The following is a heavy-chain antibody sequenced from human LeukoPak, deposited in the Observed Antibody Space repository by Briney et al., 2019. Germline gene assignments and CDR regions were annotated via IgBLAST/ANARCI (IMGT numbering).Heavy chain of an antibody. CDR1: GFTFSSYA. D-gene: IGHD2-15*01. V-gene: IGHV3-23*01. CDR2: ISGSGGST. Sequence: PGAFLRLSCAASGFTFSSYAMSWVRQAPGKGLEWVSAISGSGGSTYYADSVKGRFTISRDNSKNTLYLQMNSLRAEDTAAYYCAKNEGSIVVVVAASFDYWGQGTLVTVSS. CDR3: AKNEGSIVVVVAASFDY. J-gene: IGHJ4*02.